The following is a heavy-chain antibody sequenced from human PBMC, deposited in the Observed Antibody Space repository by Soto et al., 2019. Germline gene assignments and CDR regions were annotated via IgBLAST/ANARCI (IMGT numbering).Heavy chain of an antibody. CDR1: GFAISRCYY. CDR3: AREKVGTTFVDN. Sequence: SETLSLTCSVSGFAISRCYYWSWVRQPPGKGREWIGSIYPSVSSYNNPSLATRLRIAIDTSKNQFTLKLTSVTAADAPLYFCAREKVGTTFVDNWGQGIQVTVSS. D-gene: IGHD1-1*01. J-gene: IGHJ4*02. CDR2: IYPSVSS. V-gene: IGHV4-38-2*02.